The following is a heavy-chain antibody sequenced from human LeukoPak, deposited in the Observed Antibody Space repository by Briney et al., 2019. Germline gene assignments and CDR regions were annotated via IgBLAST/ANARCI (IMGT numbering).Heavy chain of an antibody. CDR2: ILNDGSYI. Sequence: GGSLRLSCVVSGFTFSSYSMAWVRQAPGKGLECVSSILNDGSYIYYADSVKGRFTISRDNAKNSLHLQMNSLRAEDTAVYYCVRDSYCVNCECFDHWGQGTLVTVSS. J-gene: IGHJ4*02. CDR3: VRDSYCVNCECFDH. CDR1: GFTFSSYS. V-gene: IGHV3-21*01. D-gene: IGHD4/OR15-4a*01.